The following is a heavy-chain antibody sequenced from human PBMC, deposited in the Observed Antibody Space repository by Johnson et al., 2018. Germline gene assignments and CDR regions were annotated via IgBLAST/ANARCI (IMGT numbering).Heavy chain of an antibody. J-gene: IGHJ3*02. D-gene: IGHD6-19*01. CDR1: GSIFSGSV. CDR2: LSYDGFSK. Sequence: VQLVESGGGVVQPGRSXRLSYGASGSIFSGSVMHWVRQAPGKGLEGVALLSYDGFSKQYGDSVKDRFTILRDDSKNTLYLEMNSQRVEDTAVYYCAREGYSSGRAGSFDIWGQGTMVTVSS. CDR3: AREGYSSGRAGSFDI. V-gene: IGHV3-30-3*01.